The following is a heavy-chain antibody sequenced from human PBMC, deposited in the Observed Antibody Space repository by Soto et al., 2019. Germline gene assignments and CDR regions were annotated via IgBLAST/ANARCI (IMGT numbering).Heavy chain of an antibody. CDR1: GFTFSTNW. CDR2: INRDGSST. V-gene: IGHV3-74*01. J-gene: IGHJ4*02. CDR3: SRGPTGWYGFDY. D-gene: IGHD6-19*01. Sequence: EVQLVESGGVLVQPGGSLRLSCAASGFTFSTNWMHWVRQAPGKGLVWVSRINRDGSSTNYADSVKGRFTISRDNAENTLVLQMNSLTTDDTALYYCSRGPTGWYGFDYWGQGTLVTVSS.